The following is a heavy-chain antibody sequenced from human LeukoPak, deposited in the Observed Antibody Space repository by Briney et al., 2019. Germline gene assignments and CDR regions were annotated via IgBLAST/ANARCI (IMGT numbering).Heavy chain of an antibody. D-gene: IGHD4-11*01. CDR2: IIASGGST. CDR3: ARSSNSQFVY. V-gene: IGHV3-23*01. CDR1: GFTFSSYA. J-gene: IGHJ4*02. Sequence: GGSLRLSCAASGFTFSSYAMSWVRQTPGKGLEWVSAIIASGGSTYHADSVKGRFTISRDSSKNTLSLQMNSLRAEDTAVYYCARSSNSQFVYWGQGALVTVSS.